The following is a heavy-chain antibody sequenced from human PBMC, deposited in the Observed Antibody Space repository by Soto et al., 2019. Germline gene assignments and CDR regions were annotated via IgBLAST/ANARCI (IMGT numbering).Heavy chain of an antibody. CDR3: ARAHDYDFWSGYYKGPDYYGMDV. Sequence: GGSLRLSCAASRFTFSNYAMSWVRQAPGKGLEWVSGISSTGGSTYYADSVKGRFTISRDNSKNTLDLQMSSLRAEDTAIYYCARAHDYDFWSGYYKGPDYYGMDVWGQGTTVTVS. CDR2: ISSTGGST. CDR1: RFTFSNYA. J-gene: IGHJ6*02. V-gene: IGHV3-23*01. D-gene: IGHD3-3*01.